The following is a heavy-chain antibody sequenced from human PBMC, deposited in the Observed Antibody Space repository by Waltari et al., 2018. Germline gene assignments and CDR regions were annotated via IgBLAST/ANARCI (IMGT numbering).Heavy chain of an antibody. CDR1: GWSFNGYS. Sequence: QVQLQQWGAGLLKPSETLSLTCAVYGWSFNGYSLSWTRQPPGKGLAWIGEIHPSGSTAYNPARTSRVTISGDMSKNQFSLKLTSVTAADTAVYFCARGRDPYKGGSLWGLGTLVTVSS. J-gene: IGHJ4*02. CDR3: ARGRDPYKGGSL. V-gene: IGHV4-34*01. D-gene: IGHD1-1*01. CDR2: IHPSGST.